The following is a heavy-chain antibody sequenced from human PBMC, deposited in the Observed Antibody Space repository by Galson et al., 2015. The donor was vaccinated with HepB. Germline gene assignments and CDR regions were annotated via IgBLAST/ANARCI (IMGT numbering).Heavy chain of an antibody. CDR2: ISADNGNT. J-gene: IGHJ4*02. D-gene: IGHD3-22*01. V-gene: IGHV1-18*01. CDR1: GYFFTHFG. CDR3: AREGLRGYYDSTGYFPFDY. Sequence: SVKVSCKASGYFFTHFGINWVRQAPGQGLEWMGWISADNGNTKYAQKFQGRVTMTTDTPTSTAYVEVRSLRSDDTAVYYCAREGLRGYYDSTGYFPFDYWGQGSLVTVSS.